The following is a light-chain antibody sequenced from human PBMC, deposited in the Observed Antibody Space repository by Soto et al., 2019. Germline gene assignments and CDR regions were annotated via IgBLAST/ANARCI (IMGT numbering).Light chain of an antibody. CDR1: SSDVGGYKY. J-gene: IGLJ2*01. CDR3: SSYAGSNNWV. V-gene: IGLV2-8*01. CDR2: EVS. Sequence: SALTQPPSASGSLGQSVTISCTGTSSDVGGYKYVSWYQQHPGKAPKLMIYEVSKRPSGVPDRLSGSKSGNTASLTVSGLQAEDEADYYCSSYAGSNNWVFGGGTKVTVL.